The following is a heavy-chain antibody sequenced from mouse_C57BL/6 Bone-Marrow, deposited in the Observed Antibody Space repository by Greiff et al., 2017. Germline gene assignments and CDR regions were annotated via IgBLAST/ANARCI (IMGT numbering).Heavy chain of an antibody. CDR3: ERVPVTPVVRYYAMDY. CDR2: ILPSIGRT. V-gene: IGHV15-2*01. Sequence: QVQLQQSGSELRSPGSSVKLSCKDFDSEVFPIAYMSWVRQKPGHGFEWIGGILPSIGRTIYGEKFEDKATLDADTLSNTAYLELNSLTSEDSAIYYCERVPVTPVVRYYAMDYGGQGTSVTVSS. D-gene: IGHD1-1*01. J-gene: IGHJ4*01. CDR1: DSEVFPIAY.